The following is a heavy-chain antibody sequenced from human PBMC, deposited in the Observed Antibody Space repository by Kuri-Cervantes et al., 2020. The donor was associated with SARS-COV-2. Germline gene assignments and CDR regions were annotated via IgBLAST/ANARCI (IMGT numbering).Heavy chain of an antibody. J-gene: IGHJ6*03. V-gene: IGHV3-23*01. Sequence: GGSLRLSCAASGFTFSSYAMSWVRQAPGKGLEWVSGISGSGGSRYYADSVKGRFTISRDNAKNSLYLQMNSLRAEDTAVYYCARGKGYCSSTSCAHYYYYYYMDVWGKGTTVTVSS. CDR3: ARGKGYCSSTSCAHYYYYYYMDV. D-gene: IGHD2-2*01. CDR2: ISGSGGSR. CDR1: GFTFSSYA.